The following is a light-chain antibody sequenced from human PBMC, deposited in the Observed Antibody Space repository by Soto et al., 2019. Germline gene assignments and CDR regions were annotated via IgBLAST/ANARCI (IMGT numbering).Light chain of an antibody. CDR2: ESS. J-gene: IGKJ4*02. V-gene: IGKV3-11*01. Sequence: EIVLTQSPATLSLSPGERATLSCRASQSVSSYLAWYQQKPGQAPRLLIYESSNIVTDVPARFSGSGSGTDFTLTISSLEPEDFAVYYCQQRRNWPLTFGGGTKVEIK. CDR1: QSVSSY. CDR3: QQRRNWPLT.